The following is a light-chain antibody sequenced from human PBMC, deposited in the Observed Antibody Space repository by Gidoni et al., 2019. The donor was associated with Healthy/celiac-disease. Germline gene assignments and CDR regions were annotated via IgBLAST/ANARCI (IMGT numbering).Light chain of an antibody. J-gene: IGKJ5*01. CDR1: QSVSSN. Sequence: EIVLTQSPATLSLSPGERATRSCRASQSVSSNVAWYQQKPGQAPRLLIYDASNRATGIPARFSGSGSGTDFTLTISSLEPEDFAVYYCQQRSNWPPLITFGQGTRLEIK. CDR2: DAS. V-gene: IGKV3-11*01. CDR3: QQRSNWPPLIT.